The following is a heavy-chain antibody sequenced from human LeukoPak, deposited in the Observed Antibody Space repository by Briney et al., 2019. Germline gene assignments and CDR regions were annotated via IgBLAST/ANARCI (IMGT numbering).Heavy chain of an antibody. J-gene: IGHJ4*02. Sequence: GASVKVSCKASGYTFTSYDINWVRQATGQGLEWMGWMNPNSGNTGYAQKFQGRVTMSRNTSISTAYMELSSLRSEDTAVYYCARAFSMVRGVRVFGYWGQGTLVTVSS. CDR1: GYTFTSYD. V-gene: IGHV1-8*01. D-gene: IGHD3-10*01. CDR2: MNPNSGNT. CDR3: ARAFSMVRGVRVFGY.